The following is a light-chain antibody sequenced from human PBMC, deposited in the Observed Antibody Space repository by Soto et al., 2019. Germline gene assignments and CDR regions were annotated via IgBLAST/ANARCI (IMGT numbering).Light chain of an antibody. CDR2: AAS. V-gene: IGKV1-12*01. CDR3: QHGNSFPLT. J-gene: IGKJ4*01. CDR1: QDISSW. Sequence: DIQMTQSPSSVSASVGDRVTITCRASQDISSWLAWFQQKPGKAPKLLIYAASSLHIGVPSRFSGSGSGTDFTLTINILQPEDFATYYCQHGNSFPLTFGGGTKVEIK.